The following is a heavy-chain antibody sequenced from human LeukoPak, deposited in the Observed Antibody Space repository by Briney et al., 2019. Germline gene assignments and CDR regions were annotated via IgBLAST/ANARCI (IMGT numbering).Heavy chain of an antibody. D-gene: IGHD2-2*01. J-gene: IGHJ4*02. CDR3: ARAPSGYCSSTSCSRFDY. CDR1: GFTFSSYS. V-gene: IGHV3-21*01. CDR2: ISSSSSYI. Sequence: GGSLRLSCAASGFTFSSYSMNWVRQAPGKGLEWVSSISSSSSYIYYADSVKGRFTISRDNAKNSLYLQMNSLRAEDTAVYYCARAPSGYCSSTSCSRFDYWGRGTLVTVSS.